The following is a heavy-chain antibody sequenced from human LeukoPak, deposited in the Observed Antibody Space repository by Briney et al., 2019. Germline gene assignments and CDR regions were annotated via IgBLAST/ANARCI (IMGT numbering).Heavy chain of an antibody. CDR3: ARDLLGVFPYYYDSSGLFDY. D-gene: IGHD3-22*01. V-gene: IGHV3-7*01. CDR1: GFTFSSYW. J-gene: IGHJ4*02. Sequence: GGSLRLSCAASGFTFSSYWMSWVRQAPGKGLEWVANIKQDGSEKYYVDSVKGRFTISRDNAKNSLYLQMNSLRAEDTAVYYCARDLLGVFPYYYDSSGLFDYWGQGTLVTVSS. CDR2: IKQDGSEK.